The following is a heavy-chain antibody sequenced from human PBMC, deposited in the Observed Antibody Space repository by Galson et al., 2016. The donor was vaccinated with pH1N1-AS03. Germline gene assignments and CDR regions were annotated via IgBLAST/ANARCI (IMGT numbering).Heavy chain of an antibody. CDR1: RGSVNTDDYF. D-gene: IGHD3-10*01. V-gene: IGHV4-61*08. CDR2: VFYTGAT. J-gene: IGHJ4*02. CDR3: ARDLEEASGSLDVDY. Sequence: SETLSLTCTVSRGSVNTDDYFWTWIRQPPGKGLEWIGHVFYTGATNYNPSVKGRVTISIDTSNNKFSLRLNSVSASDTAVYYCARDLEEASGSLDVDYWGQGTLVTVSS.